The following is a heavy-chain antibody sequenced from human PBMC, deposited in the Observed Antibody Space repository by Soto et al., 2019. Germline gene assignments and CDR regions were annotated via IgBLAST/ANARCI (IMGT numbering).Heavy chain of an antibody. Sequence: QVQLQESGPGLVKPSETLSLTCTVSGGSVSSGSSYWSWIRQPPGKGLEWIGYIYYSGSTNYNPSLKSRVTISVDTSKNQFSLKLSSVTAADTAVYYCARDLGRPGYFDYWGQGTLVTVSS. CDR1: GGSVSSGSSY. D-gene: IGHD1-26*01. CDR2: IYYSGST. CDR3: ARDLGRPGYFDY. V-gene: IGHV4-61*01. J-gene: IGHJ4*02.